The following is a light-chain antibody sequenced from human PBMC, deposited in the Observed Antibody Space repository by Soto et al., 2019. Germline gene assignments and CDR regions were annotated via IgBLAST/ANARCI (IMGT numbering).Light chain of an antibody. V-gene: IGKV1-33*01. CDR1: QDISNY. J-gene: IGKJ4*01. Sequence: DIQMTQSPSSLSASVGDRVTITCQASQDISNYLNWYQQKPGKAPKLLIYDASNLETGVPSRFSGSVSGTDFTFTIISLQPEDIATYYCQQYDNLHLTFGGGTKVEIK. CDR2: DAS. CDR3: QQYDNLHLT.